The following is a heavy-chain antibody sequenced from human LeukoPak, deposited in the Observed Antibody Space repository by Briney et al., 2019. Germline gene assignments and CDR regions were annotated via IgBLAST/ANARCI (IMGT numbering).Heavy chain of an antibody. Sequence: GASVKVSCKASGYTFTSYGISWVRQAPGQGLEWMGWISAYNGNTNYAQKLQGRVTMTTDTSTSTAYMGLRSLRSDDTAVYYCAAHTYYYDSSGYYYPSLDFDYWGQGTLVTVSS. CDR2: ISAYNGNT. V-gene: IGHV1-18*01. CDR1: GYTFTSYG. J-gene: IGHJ4*02. CDR3: AAHTYYYDSSGYYYPSLDFDY. D-gene: IGHD3-22*01.